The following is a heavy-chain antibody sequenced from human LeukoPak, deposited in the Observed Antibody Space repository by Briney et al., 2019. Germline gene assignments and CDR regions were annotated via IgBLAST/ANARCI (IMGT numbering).Heavy chain of an antibody. CDR3: TSWGDTTAEYFQR. CDR2: INPNGRDT. CDR1: GFTFSSYG. J-gene: IGHJ1*01. D-gene: IGHD2-21*02. V-gene: IGHV3-7*01. Sequence: GGSLRLSCAASGFTFSSYGMHWVRQAPGKGLEWVAHINPNGRDTYYVDSVKGRFTISRDNAQNSMYLQMNSLRVEDTAVYYCTSWGDTTAEYFQRWGQGTLVTVSS.